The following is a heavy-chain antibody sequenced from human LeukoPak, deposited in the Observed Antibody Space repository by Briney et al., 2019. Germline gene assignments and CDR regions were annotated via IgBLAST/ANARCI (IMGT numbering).Heavy chain of an antibody. D-gene: IGHD3-22*01. CDR1: GYSISSGYY. Sequence: NPSETLSLTCTVSGYSISSGYYWGWIRQPPGKGLEWIGSIYHSGSTNYNPSLKSRVTISVDTSKNQFSLKLSSVTAADTAVYYCARSGYYTVDYWGQGTLVTVSS. CDR2: IYHSGST. J-gene: IGHJ4*02. CDR3: ARSGYYTVDY. V-gene: IGHV4-38-2*02.